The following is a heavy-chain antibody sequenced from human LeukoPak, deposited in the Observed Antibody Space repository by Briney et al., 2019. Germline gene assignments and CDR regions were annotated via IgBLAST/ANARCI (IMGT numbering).Heavy chain of an antibody. CDR2: INPSGGNT. J-gene: IGHJ4*02. CDR3: ARDPGSDCSGGSCYLDY. V-gene: IGHV1-46*01. CDR1: GYTFTTYY. D-gene: IGHD2-15*01. Sequence: ASVKVSCKASGYTFTTYYMHWVRQAPGQGLEWMGIINPSGGNTSYAQKFQGRVTMTRDTSTGTVYMQLSSLRSEDTAVYYCARDPGSDCSGGSCYLDYWGQGALVTVSS.